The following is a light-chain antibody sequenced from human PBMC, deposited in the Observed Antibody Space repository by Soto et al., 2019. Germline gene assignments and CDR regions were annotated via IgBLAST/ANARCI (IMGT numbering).Light chain of an antibody. Sequence: QSALTQPPSVSGSPGQSVTISCTGTSSDVGAYKYVSWYQHHPGKAPKLMVYDVNKRPSGVPDRFSGSKSGNTASLTISGLQAEDEADYFCCSYAGTYIHYVFGTGTKVTVL. CDR2: DVN. J-gene: IGLJ1*01. CDR3: CSYAGTYIHYV. CDR1: SSDVGAYKY. V-gene: IGLV2-11*01.